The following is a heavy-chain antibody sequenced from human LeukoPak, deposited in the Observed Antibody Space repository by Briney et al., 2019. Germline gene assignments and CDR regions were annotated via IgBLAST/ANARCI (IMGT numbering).Heavy chain of an antibody. CDR2: IYYSGST. CDR1: GGSVSSGSYY. D-gene: IGHD1-26*01. CDR3: ARVGATTDNWFDP. Sequence: SETLSLTCTVSGGSVSSGSYYWSWIRQPPGKGLEWIGYIYYSGSTNYNPSLKSRVTISVDTSKNQFSLKLSSVTAADTAVYYCARVGATTDNWFDPWGQGTLVTVSS. J-gene: IGHJ5*02. V-gene: IGHV4-61*01.